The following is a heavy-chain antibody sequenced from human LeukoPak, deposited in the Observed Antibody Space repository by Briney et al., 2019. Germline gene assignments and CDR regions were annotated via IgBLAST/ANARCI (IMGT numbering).Heavy chain of an antibody. J-gene: IGHJ4*02. V-gene: IGHV3-33*01. CDR1: GFTFSSYD. D-gene: IGHD2/OR15-2a*01. CDR2: MWSDGSNK. CDR3: ARNSALDY. Sequence: GRSLRLSCAASGFTFSSYDMHWVRQAPGKGLEWVAVMWSDGSNKYHADSVKGRFTISRDNYKNTLYLQMNSLRAEDTAVYYCARNSALDYWGQGTLVTVSS.